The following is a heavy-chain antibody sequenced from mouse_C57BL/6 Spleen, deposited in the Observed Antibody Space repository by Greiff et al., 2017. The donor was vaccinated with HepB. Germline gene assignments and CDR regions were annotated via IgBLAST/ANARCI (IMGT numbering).Heavy chain of an antibody. CDR3: ARGSSGYVRYFDV. J-gene: IGHJ1*03. V-gene: IGHV1-76*01. CDR2: IYPGSGNT. Sequence: QVQLQQSGAELVRPGASVKLSCKASGYTFTDYYINWVKQRPGQGLEWIARIYPGSGNTYYNEKFKGKATLTAEKSSSTAYMQLSSLTSEDSAVYFCARGSSGYVRYFDVWGTGTTVTVSS. CDR1: GYTFTDYY. D-gene: IGHD3-2*02.